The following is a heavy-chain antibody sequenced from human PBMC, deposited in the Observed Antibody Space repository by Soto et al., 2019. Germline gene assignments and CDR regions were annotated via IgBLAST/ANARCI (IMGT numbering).Heavy chain of an antibody. CDR3: AKHPCSGGSCYYFDY. J-gene: IGHJ4*02. D-gene: IGHD2-15*01. CDR2: ISGSGGST. CDR1: GFTFSSYA. V-gene: IGHV3-23*01. Sequence: EVQLLESGGGLVQPGGSLRLSCAASGFTFSSYAMSWVRQAPGKGLEWVSAISGSGGSTYYADSVKGRFTISRDNSKNTPDLQMNSLRAEDTAVYYCAKHPCSGGSCYYFDYWGQGTLVTVSS.